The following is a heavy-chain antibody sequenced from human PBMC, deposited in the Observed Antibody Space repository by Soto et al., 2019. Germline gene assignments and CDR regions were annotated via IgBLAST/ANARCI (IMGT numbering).Heavy chain of an antibody. V-gene: IGHV2-5*02. Sequence: QITLKESGPTLVTPTQTLTLTCSFSGFSLQTNGAGVGWIRQPPGKALEWLALIYWDDDKRYSPALRTRLTLTKDTSKNLVVRTMTTMDPVDTARYYCAHRDPQSRSNWNGGWFDPWGQGTLVTVSS. CDR1: GFSLQTNGAG. D-gene: IGHD1-20*01. CDR2: IYWDDDK. CDR3: AHRDPQSRSNWNGGWFDP. J-gene: IGHJ5*02.